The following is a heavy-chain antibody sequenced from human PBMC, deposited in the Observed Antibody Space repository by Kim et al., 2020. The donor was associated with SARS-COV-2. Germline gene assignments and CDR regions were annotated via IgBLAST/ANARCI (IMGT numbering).Heavy chain of an antibody. D-gene: IGHD2-15*01. Sequence: ASVKVSCKTSRYIFTNYYIHWVRQAPGQGLEWMAMMNPADEGTVLAQKFQGRVTMTRDTATSTVYMDLSSLTSEDTALYYCARGSCGGTCPLFGDYGIDVWGQGTTVTVSS. V-gene: IGHV1-46*01. CDR3: ARGSCGGTCPLFGDYGIDV. CDR2: MNPADEGT. J-gene: IGHJ6*02. CDR1: RYIFTNYY.